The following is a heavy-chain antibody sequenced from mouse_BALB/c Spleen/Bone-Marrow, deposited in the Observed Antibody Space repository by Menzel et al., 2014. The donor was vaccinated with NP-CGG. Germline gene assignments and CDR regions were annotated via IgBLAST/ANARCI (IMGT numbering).Heavy chain of an antibody. Sequence: QVQLKQSGAELMKPGASVKVSCKATGYTFNSYWIEWVKQRPGHGLEWIGEILPGSGSTNYNEKFKGKATFTADTSSNTAYMQLSSLTSEDSAVYYCASFYGRFAYWGQGTLDTVSA. CDR2: ILPGSGST. CDR1: GYTFNSYW. CDR3: ASFYGRFAY. D-gene: IGHD1-1*02. J-gene: IGHJ3*01. V-gene: IGHV1-9*01.